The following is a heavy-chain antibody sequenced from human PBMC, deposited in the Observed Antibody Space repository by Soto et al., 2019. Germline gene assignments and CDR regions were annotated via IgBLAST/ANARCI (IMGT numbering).Heavy chain of an antibody. J-gene: IGHJ4*02. V-gene: IGHV1-46*01. CDR1: GGTFSSYA. CDR2: INPSGGST. D-gene: IGHD3-10*01. Sequence: ASVKVSCKASGGTFSSYAISWVRQAPGQGLEWMGIINPSGGSTSYAQKFQGRVTMTRDTSTSTVYMELSSLRSEDTAVYYCARYPGSGSYLYYFDYWGQGTLVTVSS. CDR3: ARYPGSGSYLYYFDY.